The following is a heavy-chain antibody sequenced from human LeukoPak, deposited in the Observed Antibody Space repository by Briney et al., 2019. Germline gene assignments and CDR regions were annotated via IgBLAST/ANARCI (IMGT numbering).Heavy chain of an antibody. CDR2: IQNRGST. Sequence: SETPSLTCTVSGGSISIYYWSWIRQPPEKGLECIGYIQNRGSTNYNPSLKSRVTLSVDTSKNQFSLKLTSVTAADTAVYYCARDRPGIAVAGDAFDIWGQGTMVTVSS. CDR3: ARDRPGIAVAGDAFDI. CDR1: GGSISIYY. D-gene: IGHD6-19*01. V-gene: IGHV4-59*01. J-gene: IGHJ3*02.